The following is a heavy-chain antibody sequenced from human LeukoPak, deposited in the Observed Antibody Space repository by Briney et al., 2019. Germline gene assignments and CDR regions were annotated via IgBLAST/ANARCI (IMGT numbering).Heavy chain of an antibody. V-gene: IGHV4-59*01. D-gene: IGHD5-24*01. Sequence: NSSETLSLTCTVSGGSISSYYWSWIRQPPGKGLEWIGYIYYSGSTNYNPSLKSRVTISVDTSKNQFSLKLSSVTAADTAVYYCAKDYKHAFDIWGQGTMVTVFS. J-gene: IGHJ3*02. CDR3: AKDYKHAFDI. CDR2: IYYSGST. CDR1: GGSISSYY.